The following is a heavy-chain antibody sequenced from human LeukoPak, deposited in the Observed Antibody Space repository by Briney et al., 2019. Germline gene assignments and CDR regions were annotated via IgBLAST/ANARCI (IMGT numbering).Heavy chain of an antibody. CDR2: IRYDGSNK. CDR1: GFTFSSYG. Sequence: PGGSLRLSCAASGFTFSSYGMHWVRQAPGKGLEWVAFIRYDGSNKYYADSVKGRFTISRDNSKNTLYLQMNSLRAEDTAVYYCAKDPVWFGEFAGWFDPWGQGTLVTVSS. J-gene: IGHJ5*02. D-gene: IGHD3-10*01. CDR3: AKDPVWFGEFAGWFDP. V-gene: IGHV3-30*02.